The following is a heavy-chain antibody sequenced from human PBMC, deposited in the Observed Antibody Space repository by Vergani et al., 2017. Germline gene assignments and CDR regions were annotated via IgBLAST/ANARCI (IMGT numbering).Heavy chain of an antibody. V-gene: IGHV4-34*01. CDR1: GGSFSGYY. Sequence: QVQLQQWGAGLLKPSETLSLTCAVYGGSFSGYYWSWIRQPPGKGLEWIGEINHSGRTNYNPSLKSRVTISVDTSKNQFSLKLSSVTAADTAVYYCARFVAVRGVNQYYYYGMDVWGQGTTVTVSS. D-gene: IGHD3-10*01. CDR3: ARFVAVRGVNQYYYYGMDV. J-gene: IGHJ6*02. CDR2: INHSGRT.